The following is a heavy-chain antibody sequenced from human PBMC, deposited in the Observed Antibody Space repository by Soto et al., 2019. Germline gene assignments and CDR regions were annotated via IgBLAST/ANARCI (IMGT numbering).Heavy chain of an antibody. D-gene: IGHD1-26*01. V-gene: IGHV3-30*18. J-gene: IGHJ4*02. CDR1: GFTFSSYG. CDR2: ISYDGSNK. CDR3: AKEGAAYLDY. Sequence: VQLVESGGGVVQPGRSLRLSCAASGFTFSSYGMHWVRQAPGKGLEWVAVISYDGSNKYYADSVKGRFTISRDNSKNTLYLQMNSLRAEDTAVYYCAKEGAAYLDYWGQGTLVTVSS.